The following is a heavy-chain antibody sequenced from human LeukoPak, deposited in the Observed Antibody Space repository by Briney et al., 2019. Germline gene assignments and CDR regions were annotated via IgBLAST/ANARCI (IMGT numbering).Heavy chain of an antibody. CDR2: IKQDGSEK. Sequence: GESLRLSCIASGFTFSNYWMSWVRQAPGKGLEWVANIKQDGSEKYYMDSVKGRFSISRGNAKNSLNLQMNNLRAEDTAVYCATTQTFDYWGQGTLVTVSS. CDR3: ATTQTFDY. D-gene: IGHD2-15*01. V-gene: IGHV3-7*03. CDR1: GFTFSNYW. J-gene: IGHJ4*02.